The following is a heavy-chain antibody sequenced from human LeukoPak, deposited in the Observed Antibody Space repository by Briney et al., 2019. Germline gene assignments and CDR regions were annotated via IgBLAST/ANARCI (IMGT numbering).Heavy chain of an antibody. Sequence: PSETLSLTCAVSGDSMSSIDWWSWVRQPPGKVLEWIGEIHYTGSTNYNPSLKSRVTISVDKSKNQFSINFNSMSAADSAVYYCAANGYYTIEYWGQGTLVTVSS. CDR3: AANGYYTIEY. CDR2: IHYTGST. CDR1: GDSMSSIDW. J-gene: IGHJ4*02. D-gene: IGHD1-26*01. V-gene: IGHV4-4*02.